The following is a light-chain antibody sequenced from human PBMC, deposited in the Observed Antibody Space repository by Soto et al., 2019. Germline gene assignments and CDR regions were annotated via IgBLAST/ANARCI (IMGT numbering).Light chain of an antibody. Sequence: QSVLTQPPSASGSPGQSVAISCTVTSSDVGGYNYVSWYQQHPGKAPKLMIYHVTYRPSGVSNRYSGSKSGNSASLTISGLQADDEADYYCCSLTTSHTYVFGSGTKVTVL. V-gene: IGLV2-14*03. CDR2: HVT. CDR1: SSDVGGYNY. J-gene: IGLJ1*01. CDR3: CSLTTSHTYV.